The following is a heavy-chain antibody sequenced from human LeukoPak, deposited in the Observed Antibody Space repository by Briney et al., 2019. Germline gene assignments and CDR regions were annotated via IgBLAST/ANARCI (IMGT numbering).Heavy chain of an antibody. V-gene: IGHV3-73*01. Sequence: GGSLRLSCAASGFTVSSDYMSWVRQASGKGLEWVGRIRSKVNSYATAYAASVTGRFTISRDDSRDTAYLQMNSLKTEDTAVYFCARGGGLDVWGQGATVTVSS. CDR1: GFTVSSDY. CDR3: ARGGGLDV. CDR2: IRSKVNSYAT. D-gene: IGHD3-16*01. J-gene: IGHJ6*02.